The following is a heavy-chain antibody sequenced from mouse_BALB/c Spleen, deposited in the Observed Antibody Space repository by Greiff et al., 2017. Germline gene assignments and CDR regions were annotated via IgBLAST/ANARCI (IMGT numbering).Heavy chain of an antibody. V-gene: IGHV5-6-4*01. Sequence: EVQVVESGGGLVKPGGSLKLSCAASGFTFSSYTMSWVRQTPEKRLEWVATISSGGSYTYYPDSVKGRFTISRDNAKNTLYLQMSSLKSEDTAMYYCTRVDGSSSWYFDVWGAGTTVTVSS. CDR3: TRVDGSSSWYFDV. D-gene: IGHD1-1*01. CDR1: GFTFSSYT. CDR2: ISSGGSYT. J-gene: IGHJ1*01.